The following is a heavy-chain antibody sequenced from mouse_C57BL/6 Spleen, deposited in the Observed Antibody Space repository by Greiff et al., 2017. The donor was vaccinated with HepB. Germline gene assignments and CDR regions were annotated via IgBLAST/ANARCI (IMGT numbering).Heavy chain of an antibody. CDR1: GYTFTSYW. Sequence: QVQLQQSGAELVKPGASVKLSCKASGYTFTSYWMQWVKQRPGQGLEWIGEIDPSDSYTNYNQKFKGKATLTVDTSSSTAYMQLSSLTSEDSAVYYCARGLYYFDDWGQGTTLTVSS. CDR3: ARGLYYFDD. V-gene: IGHV1-50*01. CDR2: IDPSDSYT. J-gene: IGHJ2*01.